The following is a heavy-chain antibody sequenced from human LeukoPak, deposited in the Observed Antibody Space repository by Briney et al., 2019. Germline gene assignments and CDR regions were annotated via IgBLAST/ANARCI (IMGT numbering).Heavy chain of an antibody. CDR2: LSYDGSKK. D-gene: IGHD2/OR15-2a*01. V-gene: IGHV3-30-3*01. Sequence: GGSLRLSCAASGFTFSNYAMHWVRQAPGKGLEWVAVLSYDGSKKDYADSVKGRFTISRDNSKNTLFLQMNSLRAEDTAVYYCARDLSEKYSIDYWGQGTLVTVSS. J-gene: IGHJ4*02. CDR3: ARDLSEKYSIDY. CDR1: GFTFSNYA.